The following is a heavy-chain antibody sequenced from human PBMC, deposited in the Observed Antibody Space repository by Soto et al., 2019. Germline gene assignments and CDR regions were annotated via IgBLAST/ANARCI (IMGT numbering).Heavy chain of an antibody. Sequence: QVQLQESGPGLVKPSQTLSLTCTVSGGSISSGGYYWSWIRQHPGKGLEWIGYIYYSGSTYYHPSHQSRVTISVDTSKNQFSLKLRSVTAADTAVYYCAGDNGGYAIFDSWGQGTLVTVSS. J-gene: IGHJ4*02. CDR2: IYYSGST. CDR1: GGSISSGGYY. V-gene: IGHV4-31*03. D-gene: IGHD5-12*01. CDR3: AGDNGGYAIFDS.